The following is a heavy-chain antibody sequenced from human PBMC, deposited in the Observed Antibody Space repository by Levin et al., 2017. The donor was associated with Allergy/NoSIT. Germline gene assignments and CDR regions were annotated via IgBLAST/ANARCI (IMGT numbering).Heavy chain of an antibody. CDR2: ISYDGSTT. Sequence: PGGSLRLSCTASGFTFDSYAMHWVRQAPGKGLEWVAVISYDGSTTYYADSVKGRFTISRDNSKNTLFLQMRSLSPADPGVHYCARAFNRYLLTTVGNFDSWGQGTLVTVSS. V-gene: IGHV3-30*04. CDR1: GFTFDSYA. J-gene: IGHJ5*01. CDR3: ARAFNRYLLTTVGNFDS. D-gene: IGHD1-14*01.